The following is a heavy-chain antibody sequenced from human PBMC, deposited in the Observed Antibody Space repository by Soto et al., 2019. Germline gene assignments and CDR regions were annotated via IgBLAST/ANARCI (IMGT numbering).Heavy chain of an antibody. Sequence: GASVKVSCKVSGYTLTELSMHWVRQAPGKGLEWMGGFDPEDGETIYAQKFQGRVTTTEDTSTDTAYMELSSLRSEDTAVYYCATAFSWAPGEVRGVMDWGQGTLVTVSS. V-gene: IGHV1-24*01. CDR3: ATAFSWAPGEVRGVMD. CDR2: FDPEDGET. D-gene: IGHD3-10*01. J-gene: IGHJ4*02. CDR1: GYTLTELS.